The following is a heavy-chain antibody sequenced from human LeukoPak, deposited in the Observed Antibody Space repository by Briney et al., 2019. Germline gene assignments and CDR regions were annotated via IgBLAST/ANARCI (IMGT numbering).Heavy chain of an antibody. CDR1: GGSFSTYY. CDR2: IYYSGST. D-gene: IGHD6-25*01. CDR3: ASSPPDAASAFDY. J-gene: IGHJ4*02. V-gene: IGHV4-59*08. Sequence: SETLSLTCTVSGGSFSTYYWSWIRQPPGEGLEWIGYIYYSGSTNYNPSLKSRVTISVDTSKKQFSLKLSSVTAADTAVYYCASSPPDAASAFDYWGQGTLVTVSS.